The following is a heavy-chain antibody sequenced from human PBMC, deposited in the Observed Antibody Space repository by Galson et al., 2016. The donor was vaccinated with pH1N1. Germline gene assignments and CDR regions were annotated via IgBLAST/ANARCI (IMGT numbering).Heavy chain of an antibody. V-gene: IGHV1-69*05. CDR2: IIGMFAKT. CDR1: GGTFSSFG. Sequence: SVKVSCKASGGTFSSFGISWVRQAPGQGLEWMGGIIGMFAKTNYAQKFQGRVTMTRNTSISTAYMELSSLRSEDTAVYYCARGGYCSGGSRYDVFDYWGQGTLVTVS. CDR3: ARGGYCSGGSRYDVFDY. D-gene: IGHD2-15*01. J-gene: IGHJ4*02.